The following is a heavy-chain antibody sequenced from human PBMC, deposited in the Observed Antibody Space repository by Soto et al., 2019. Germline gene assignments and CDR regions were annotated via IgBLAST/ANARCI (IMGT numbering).Heavy chain of an antibody. CDR2: ISGSGDGT. V-gene: IGHV3-23*01. CDR1: GFTFNSYD. J-gene: IGHJ3*02. Sequence: EVQLLESGGGLVQPGGSLRLSCAASGFTFNSYDMSWVRQAPGKGLEWVSGISGSGDGTYYADSVKGRFTISRDNSKNTLWLQMNSLRAEDTAIYYCAKAHSSGWSIPHALDSWGQWTLVTVSA. D-gene: IGHD6-19*01. CDR3: AKAHSSGWSIPHALDS.